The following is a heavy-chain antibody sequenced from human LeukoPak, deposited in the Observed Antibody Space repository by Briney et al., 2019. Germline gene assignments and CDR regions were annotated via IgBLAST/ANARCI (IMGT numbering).Heavy chain of an antibody. V-gene: IGHV4-34*01. CDR3: ARQTAVAAIYWYFDL. D-gene: IGHD6-19*01. CDR2: INHSGST. CDR1: GGSISSYY. Sequence: PSETLSLTCTVSGGSISSYYWSWIRQPPGKGLEWIGEINHSGSTNYNPSLKSRVTISVDTSKNQFSLKLSSVTAADTAVYYCARQTAVAAIYWYFDLWGRGTLVTVSS. J-gene: IGHJ2*01.